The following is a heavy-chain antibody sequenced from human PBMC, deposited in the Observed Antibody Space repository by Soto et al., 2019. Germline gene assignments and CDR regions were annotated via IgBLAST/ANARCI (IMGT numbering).Heavy chain of an antibody. CDR1: GFTFDDYA. V-gene: IGHV3-9*01. J-gene: IGHJ6*02. D-gene: IGHD3-22*01. CDR2: LSWNGVTI. Sequence: EVQLVESGGDLVQPGRSLRLSCAASGFTFDDYAMHWVRQVPGKGLQWVSGLSWNGVTIGYAASVKGRFTVSRDNAKKSLYLQMNGLRPDDTALYYCAASRAYDSSDYSGFHYGTDVWGLGTTVTVS. CDR3: AASRAYDSSDYSGFHYGTDV.